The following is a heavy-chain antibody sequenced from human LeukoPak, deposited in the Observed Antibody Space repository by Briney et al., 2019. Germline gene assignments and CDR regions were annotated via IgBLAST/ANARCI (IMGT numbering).Heavy chain of an antibody. J-gene: IGHJ5*02. Sequence: GGSLRLSCAASGFTFSDYYMSWIRQAPGQELEWVSCISGSGSTVYYAASVRGRFTISRDHAKNSMFLQMNRLRAEDTAVYYCAKDPGNSHPGDWFDPWGQGTLVTVSS. CDR2: ISGSGSTV. V-gene: IGHV3-11*01. D-gene: IGHD4-23*01. CDR3: AKDPGNSHPGDWFDP. CDR1: GFTFSDYY.